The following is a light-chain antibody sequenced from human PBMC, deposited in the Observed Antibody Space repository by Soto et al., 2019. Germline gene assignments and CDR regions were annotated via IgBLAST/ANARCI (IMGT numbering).Light chain of an antibody. CDR1: QGISSY. V-gene: IGKV1-8*01. Sequence: AIRMTQSPSSFSASTGDRVTITCRASQGISSYLAWYQQKPGKAPKLLIYAASTLQSGVPSRFSGSGSETDFTLTISSLQSEDFAVYYCQQYNNWPPWFGQGTKVDIK. J-gene: IGKJ1*01. CDR3: QQYNNWPPW. CDR2: AAS.